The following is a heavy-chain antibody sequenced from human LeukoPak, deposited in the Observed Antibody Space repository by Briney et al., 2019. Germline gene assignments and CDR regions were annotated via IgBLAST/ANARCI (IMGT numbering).Heavy chain of an antibody. CDR1: GGSISSYY. CDR2: IYTSGST. V-gene: IGHV4-4*07. CDR3: AREVGDSDYYESSGYYWDAFDI. Sequence: PSETLSLTCTVSGGSISSYYWSWIRQPAGKGLEWIGRIYTSGSTNYNPSLKSRVTMSVDTSKNQFSLKQSSVTAADTAVYYCAREVGDSDYYESSGYYWDAFDIWGQGTMVTVSS. D-gene: IGHD3-22*01. J-gene: IGHJ3*02.